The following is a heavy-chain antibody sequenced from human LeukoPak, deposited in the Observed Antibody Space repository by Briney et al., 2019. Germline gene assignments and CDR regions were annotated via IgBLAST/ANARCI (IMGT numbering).Heavy chain of an antibody. CDR1: GFTFSSYS. D-gene: IGHD6-13*01. V-gene: IGHV3-21*01. CDR3: ARGSSWYYFDY. J-gene: IGHJ4*02. CDR2: ISSSSSYI. Sequence: GGSLRLSCAASGFTFSSYSMNWVRQAPAKGLEWVSSISSSSSYIYYADSVKGRFTISRDNAKNSLYLQMNRLRAEDTAVYYCARGSSWYYFDYWGQGTLVTVSS.